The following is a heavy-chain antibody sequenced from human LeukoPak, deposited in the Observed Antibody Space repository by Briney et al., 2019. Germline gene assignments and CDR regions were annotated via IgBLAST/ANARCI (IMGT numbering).Heavy chain of an antibody. J-gene: IGHJ6*02. D-gene: IGHD2-15*01. V-gene: IGHV3-64*04. CDR1: GFTFSTYA. CDR2: TNSNGGTT. CDR3: AKRVVAASPGYYYYGMDV. Sequence: GGSLRLSCSASGFTFSTYAMHWVRQAPGKGLEYVSLTNSNGGTTYYADSMKGRFTISRDNSKNTLYLQMNSLRAEDTAVYYCAKRVVAASPGYYYYGMDVWGQGTTVTVSS.